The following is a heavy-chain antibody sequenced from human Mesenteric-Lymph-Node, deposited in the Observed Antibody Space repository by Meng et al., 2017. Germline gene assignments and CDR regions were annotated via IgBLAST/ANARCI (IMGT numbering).Heavy chain of an antibody. CDR1: GHTFRCYG. CDR3: AGSEGTVVITLDY. CDR2: IWYDGSNE. J-gene: IGHJ4*02. Sequence: SGGGGGQTGTSLRVSCALSGHTFRCYGMHWVRQAPGKGLEWVAVIWYDGSNEYYADSVKGRFTISRDNSKNTLYLQMNSLRAEDTAVYYCAGSEGTVVITLDYWGQGTLVTVSS. V-gene: IGHV3-33*01. D-gene: IGHD3-22*01.